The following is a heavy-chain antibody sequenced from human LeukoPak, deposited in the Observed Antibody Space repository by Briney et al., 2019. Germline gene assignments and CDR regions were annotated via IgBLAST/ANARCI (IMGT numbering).Heavy chain of an antibody. J-gene: IGHJ5*02. Sequence: PSETLSLTCSVSGASITSSYWSWIRQTPGKGSEWIGNIYSGSTNYNPSFESRVTVSLDTSKNQFSLRLTSVTAADTALYYCARDGYGSGSYGWFDPWGQGTLVTVSS. CDR2: IYSGST. CDR3: ARDGYGSGSYGWFDP. V-gene: IGHV4-59*01. D-gene: IGHD3-10*01. CDR1: GASITSSY.